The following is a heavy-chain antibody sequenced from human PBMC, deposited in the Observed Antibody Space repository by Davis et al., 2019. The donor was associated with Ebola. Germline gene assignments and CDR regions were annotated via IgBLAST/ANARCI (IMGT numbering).Heavy chain of an antibody. Sequence: GESLKISCAASGFTFSSYGMHWVRQAPGKGLEWVAVISYDGSNKYYADSVKGRFTISRDNSKNTLYLQMNSLKTEDTAVYYCARVNRIAAFSGYYYYGMDVWGQGTTVTVSS. CDR3: ARVNRIAAFSGYYYYGMDV. CDR2: ISYDGSNK. CDR1: GFTFSSYG. J-gene: IGHJ6*02. D-gene: IGHD6-13*01. V-gene: IGHV3-30*03.